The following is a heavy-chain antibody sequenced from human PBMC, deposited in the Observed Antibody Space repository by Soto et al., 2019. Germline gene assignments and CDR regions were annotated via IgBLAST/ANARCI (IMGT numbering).Heavy chain of an antibody. CDR2: LSRGGGST. J-gene: IGHJ3*02. CDR1: GFTYSSHG. V-gene: IGHV3-23*01. D-gene: IGHD5-12*01. Sequence: EAQLFESGGELIQPGGSLRLSCAASGFTYSSHGMSWVRQAPGKGLEWIAGLSRGGGSTYYADSVKGRFTISRDNSKNTLDLIMKSLRVEDTALYYCARDGQYRTDGFDIWGQGTMVTVSS. CDR3: ARDGQYRTDGFDI.